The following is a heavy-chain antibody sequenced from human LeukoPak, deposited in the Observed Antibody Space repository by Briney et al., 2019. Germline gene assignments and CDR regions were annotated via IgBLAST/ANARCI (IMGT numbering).Heavy chain of an antibody. Sequence: SETLSLTCSVSGGSMTNLYWTWIWHPPGKGLERIGDIYDSGSTRYNTSLESRVTISVDTSKNQFSLKLSSVTAADTAVYYCAKGGSTNFYYGDVWGQGTTVTVSS. D-gene: IGHD2/OR15-2a*01. CDR2: IYDSGST. CDR1: GGSMTNLY. CDR3: AKGGSTNFYYGDV. V-gene: IGHV4-59*01. J-gene: IGHJ6*02.